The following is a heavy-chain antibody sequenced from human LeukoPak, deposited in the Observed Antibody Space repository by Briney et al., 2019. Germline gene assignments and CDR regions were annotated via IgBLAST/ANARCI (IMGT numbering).Heavy chain of an antibody. Sequence: GGSLRLSCEASGFTFSNYDMHWVRQGPGKGLEWLAVISHDGSKRDYADSVKGRFTISRDDSENTLYLQMNSLRAEDTAVYYCARGSGSYRAIDYWGQGTLVTVSS. V-gene: IGHV3-30*03. CDR3: ARGSGSYRAIDY. D-gene: IGHD1-26*01. CDR2: ISHDGSKR. CDR1: GFTFSNYD. J-gene: IGHJ4*02.